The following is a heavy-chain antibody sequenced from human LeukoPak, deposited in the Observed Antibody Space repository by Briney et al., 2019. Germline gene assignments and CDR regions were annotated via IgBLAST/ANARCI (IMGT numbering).Heavy chain of an antibody. D-gene: IGHD2-2*01. CDR1: GGTFSSYA. CDR2: IIPIFGIA. Sequence: ASAKVSCKASGGTFSSYAISWVRQAPGQGLEWMGRIIPIFGIANYAQKFQGRVTITADKSTSTAYMELSSLRSEDTAVYYCARETPRYCSSTSCAQGGGYYYYGMDVWGQGTTVTVSS. CDR3: ARETPRYCSSTSCAQGGGYYYYGMDV. V-gene: IGHV1-69*04. J-gene: IGHJ6*02.